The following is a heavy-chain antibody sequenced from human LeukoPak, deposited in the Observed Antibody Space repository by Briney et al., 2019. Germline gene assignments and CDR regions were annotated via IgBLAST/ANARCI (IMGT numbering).Heavy chain of an antibody. D-gene: IGHD4-17*01. CDR1: GGSVSSGSYY. CDR3: AGVDYGVFDY. V-gene: IGHV4-61*01. CDR2: IYYSGST. J-gene: IGHJ4*02. Sequence: SETLSLTCTVSGGSVSSGSYYWSWIRQPPGKGLEWIGYIYYSGSTNYNPSLKSRVTISVDTSKNQFSLKLSSVTAADTAVYYCAGVDYGVFDYWGQGTLVTVSS.